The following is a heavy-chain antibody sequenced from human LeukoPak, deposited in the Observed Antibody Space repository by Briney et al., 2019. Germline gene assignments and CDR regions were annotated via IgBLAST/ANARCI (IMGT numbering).Heavy chain of an antibody. D-gene: IGHD6-19*01. Sequence: SETLSLTCTVSGVSISSSNSYWGWIRQPPGKGLEWIGSIYYSGNTYYNASLKSQVSISIDTSKNQFSLRLNSVTAADTAIYYCARIYSRGWSLDYWGPGTLVTVSS. V-gene: IGHV4-39*07. CDR3: ARIYSRGWSLDY. CDR1: GVSISSSNSY. CDR2: IYYSGNT. J-gene: IGHJ4*02.